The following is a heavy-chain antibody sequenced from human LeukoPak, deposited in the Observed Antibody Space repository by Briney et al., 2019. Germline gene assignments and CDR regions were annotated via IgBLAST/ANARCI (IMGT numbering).Heavy chain of an antibody. CDR1: GYTFTSYG. CDR2: ISAYNGNT. CDR3: ARASPDYGDPDPYYYYYYYMDV. V-gene: IGHV1-18*01. J-gene: IGHJ6*03. Sequence: GASVKVSCKASGYTFTSYGISWVRQAPGQGLEWMGWISAYNGNTNYAQKLPGRVTMTTDTSTSTAYMELRRLRSDDTAVYYCARASPDYGDPDPYYYYYYYMDVWGKGTTVTVSS. D-gene: IGHD4-17*01.